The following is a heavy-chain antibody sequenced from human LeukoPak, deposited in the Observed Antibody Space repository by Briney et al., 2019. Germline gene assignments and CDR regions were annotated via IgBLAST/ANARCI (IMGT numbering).Heavy chain of an antibody. CDR1: GFTFGSYS. CDR3: AREGSSGYYQYYFDY. CDR2: ISYDGSNK. D-gene: IGHD3-22*01. Sequence: GGSLRLSCAASGFTFGSYSMIWVRQAPGKGLEWVAVISYDGSNKYYADSVKGRFTISRDNSKNTLYLQMNSLRAEDTAVYYCAREGSSGYYQYYFDYWGQGTLVTVSS. V-gene: IGHV3-30*03. J-gene: IGHJ4*02.